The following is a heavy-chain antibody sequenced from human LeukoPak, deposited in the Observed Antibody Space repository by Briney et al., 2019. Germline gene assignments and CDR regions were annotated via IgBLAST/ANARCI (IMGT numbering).Heavy chain of an antibody. V-gene: IGHV3-11*01. J-gene: IGHJ4*02. CDR2: ITAGGSDT. D-gene: IGHD5-24*01. Sequence: PGGSLRLSCEVSGFTFSDYYMTWLRQAPGKGLECISYITAGGSDTYYADSVKGRFTVSRDNAKNSLYLQMNSLRPDDTAVYYCAREDGYMYYFDNWGQGTLVTVSS. CDR3: AREDGYMYYFDN. CDR1: GFTFSDYY.